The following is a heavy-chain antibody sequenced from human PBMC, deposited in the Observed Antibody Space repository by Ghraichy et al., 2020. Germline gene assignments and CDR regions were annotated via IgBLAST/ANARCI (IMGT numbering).Heavy chain of an antibody. J-gene: IGHJ6*02. V-gene: IGHV3-11*01. Sequence: GGSLRLSCAASGFTFSDYYMSWIRQAPGKGLEWVSYISSSGSTIYYADSVKGRFTISRDNAKNSLYPQMNSPRAEDTAVYYCARVASPDYGMDVWGQGTTVTVSS. CDR1: GFTFSDYY. CDR2: ISSSGSTI. CDR3: ARVASPDYGMDV. D-gene: IGHD2-2*01.